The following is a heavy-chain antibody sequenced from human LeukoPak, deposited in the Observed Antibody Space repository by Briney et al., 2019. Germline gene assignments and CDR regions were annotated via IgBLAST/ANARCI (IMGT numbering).Heavy chain of an antibody. CDR3: ARLEKLEVDY. V-gene: IGHV4-31*03. CDR2: IYYSGST. Sequence: PSETLSLTCTVSGGSISSGGYYWSWIRQHPGKGLEWIGYIYYSGSTYYNPSLKSRVTISVDTSKNQFSLKLSSVTAADTAVYYCARLEKLEVDYWGQGTLVTVSS. D-gene: IGHD6-13*01. CDR1: GGSISSGGYY. J-gene: IGHJ4*02.